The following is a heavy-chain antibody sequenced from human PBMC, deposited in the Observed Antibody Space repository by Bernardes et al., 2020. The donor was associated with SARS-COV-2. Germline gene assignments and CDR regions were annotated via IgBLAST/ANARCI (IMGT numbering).Heavy chain of an antibody. CDR1: GGSLRDSY. Sequence: SATLSLTCAVFGGSLRDSYWSWIRQTPGPGLAWIGEINDSGSPDYNPSLKSRATISVDTSKKQVSLKLASVTAADSGVYYCARDGTPRWGSTSCYSCDSGYWFAPWGEGSLVTISS. J-gene: IGHJ5*02. V-gene: IGHV4-34*01. D-gene: IGHD2-2*01. CDR3: ARDGTPRWGSTSCYSCDSGYWFAP. CDR2: INDSGSP.